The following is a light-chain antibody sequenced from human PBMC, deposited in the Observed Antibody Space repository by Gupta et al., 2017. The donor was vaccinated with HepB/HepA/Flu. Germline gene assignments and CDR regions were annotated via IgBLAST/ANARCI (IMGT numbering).Light chain of an antibody. V-gene: IGKV1-5*03. CDR3: QQDNSLSM. CDR2: KAS. J-gene: IGKJ1*01. CDR1: QSINVW. Sequence: DIQMTQSPSTLSASVGDRVTITCRASQSINVWLAWYQQKPGKAPKLLIHKASNLQSGVPSRFSGSGSGTEFTLTISSLQPDDFATYYCQQDNSLSMFGQGTKVEIK.